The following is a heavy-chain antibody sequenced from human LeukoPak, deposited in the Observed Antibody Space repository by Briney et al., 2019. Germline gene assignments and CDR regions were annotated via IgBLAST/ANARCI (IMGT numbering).Heavy chain of an antibody. D-gene: IGHD4-17*01. Sequence: GGSLRLSCAASGFTFSSYGMHWVRQAPGKGLEWVAFIRYDGSNKYYADSVKGRFTISRDNSKNTLYLQMNSLRAEDTAVYYCAQTLSHDYGDYDAFDIWGQGTVVTVSS. J-gene: IGHJ3*02. CDR2: IRYDGSNK. V-gene: IGHV3-30*02. CDR3: AQTLSHDYGDYDAFDI. CDR1: GFTFSSYG.